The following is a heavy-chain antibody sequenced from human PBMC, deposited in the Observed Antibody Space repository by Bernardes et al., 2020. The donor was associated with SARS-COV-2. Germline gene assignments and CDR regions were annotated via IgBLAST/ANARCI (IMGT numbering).Heavy chain of an antibody. Sequence: GGSLRLSCAGSGFTVSSSYMNWVRQAPGKGLEWVSFIQNVGHTYYADSVKGRFTISRDNSKNTLYLQMNSLRAEDTAVYYCATAANYRFDYWGQGTLVTVSS. CDR3: ATAANYRFDY. D-gene: IGHD1-7*01. J-gene: IGHJ4*02. V-gene: IGHV3-66*01. CDR2: IQNVGHT. CDR1: GFTVSSSY.